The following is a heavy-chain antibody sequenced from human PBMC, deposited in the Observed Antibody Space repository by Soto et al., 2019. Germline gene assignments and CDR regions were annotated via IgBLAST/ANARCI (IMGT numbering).Heavy chain of an antibody. V-gene: IGHV1-3*01. J-gene: IGHJ3*02. Sequence: QVQLVQSGAEVKKPGASVKVSCKASGYTFTSYAMHWVRQAPGQRLEWMGWINAGNGNTKYSQKFQGRVTITRDTSASTAYMELSSLRSEDTAVYYCAREGPSIAARPYAFDIWGQGTMVTVSS. CDR3: AREGPSIAARPYAFDI. CDR2: INAGNGNT. D-gene: IGHD6-6*01. CDR1: GYTFTSYA.